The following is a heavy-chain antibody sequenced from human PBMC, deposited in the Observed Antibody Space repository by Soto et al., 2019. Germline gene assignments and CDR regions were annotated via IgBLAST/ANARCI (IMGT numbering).Heavy chain of an antibody. CDR2: VFYSGST. CDR3: ARYCFSYKALDV. Sequence: SETLSLTCSVSGGSITRSAYYWGWIRQPPGKGLEWIGNVFYSGSTYYNPSLKSRVTIDVDTSKNQFSLNLTSVTAADTAVYYSARYCFSYKALDVWGQGTMVTVSS. J-gene: IGHJ3*01. D-gene: IGHD5-18*01. V-gene: IGHV4-39*01. CDR1: GGSITRSAYY.